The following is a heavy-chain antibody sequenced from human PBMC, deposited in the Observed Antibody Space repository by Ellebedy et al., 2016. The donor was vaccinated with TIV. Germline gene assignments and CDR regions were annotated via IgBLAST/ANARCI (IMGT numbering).Heavy chain of an antibody. Sequence: GSLRLXCTVSHGSISDYYWNWLRQPPGKGLEWIGNIYYSGATNYNNSLRSRATMSLDTSKNQFSLRLSSVTAADTAIYYCAGGGGWLPDYWGQGTPVTVSS. CDR3: AGGGGWLPDY. CDR1: HGSISDYY. J-gene: IGHJ4*02. V-gene: IGHV4-59*03. D-gene: IGHD3-16*01. CDR2: IYYSGAT.